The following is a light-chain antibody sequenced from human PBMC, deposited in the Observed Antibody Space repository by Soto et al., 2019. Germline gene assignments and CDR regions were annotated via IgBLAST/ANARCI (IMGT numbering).Light chain of an antibody. CDR1: QSVSSN. J-gene: IGKJ2*01. CDR3: QQYNNCSLYT. Sequence: EIEMTQSPATLSVSPGERATLSCRASQSVSSNLAWYQQKPGKAPRLLIYGASTRATGIPARFSGSGSGTEFTLIISSRQSEDVSAYYCQQYNNCSLYTFGQGTKLEIK. V-gene: IGKV3-15*01. CDR2: GAS.